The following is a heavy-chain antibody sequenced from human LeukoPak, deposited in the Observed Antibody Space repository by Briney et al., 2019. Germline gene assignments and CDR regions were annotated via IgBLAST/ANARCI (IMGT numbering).Heavy chain of an antibody. Sequence: SETLSLTCTVSGGSISSSSYYWGWIRQPPGKGREWIGSIYDSGSTYYNPALKRRVTISLYTSKTPFSLKLSSVTAADTAVYYCARHGKAATYYFDYWGQGTLVTVSS. V-gene: IGHV4-39*01. D-gene: IGHD1-26*01. CDR3: ARHGKAATYYFDY. CDR1: GGSISSSSYY. CDR2: IYDSGST. J-gene: IGHJ4*02.